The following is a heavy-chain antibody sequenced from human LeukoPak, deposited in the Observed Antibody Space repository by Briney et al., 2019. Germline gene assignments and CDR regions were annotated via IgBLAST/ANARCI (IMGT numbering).Heavy chain of an antibody. CDR3: AHHAADYSNPFDY. J-gene: IGHJ4*02. CDR1: GGSFSGYY. D-gene: IGHD4-11*01. Sequence: SETLSLTCAVYGGSFSGYYWSWIRQPPGKGLEWIGEINHSGSTNYNPSLKSRVTISVDTSKNQFSLKLSSVTAADTAVYYCAHHAADYSNPFDYWGQGTLVTVSS. CDR2: INHSGST. V-gene: IGHV4-34*01.